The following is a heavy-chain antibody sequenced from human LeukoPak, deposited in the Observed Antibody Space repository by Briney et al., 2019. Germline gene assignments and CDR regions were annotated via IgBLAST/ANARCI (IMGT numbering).Heavy chain of an antibody. CDR2: IYYSGXP. CDR3: ARHWSWYVDY. CDR1: GXXISXTTYX. J-gene: IGHJ4*02. Sequence: SETLSLTCTVXGXXISXTTYXWGXXXXXXGKXLEWIGSIYYSGXPYHNPSLKSRVXISVDTSKTQLSLRLSSVTAADTXXYYXARHWSWYVDYWGQGTLVTVSS. D-gene: IGHD6-13*01. V-gene: IGHV4-39*01.